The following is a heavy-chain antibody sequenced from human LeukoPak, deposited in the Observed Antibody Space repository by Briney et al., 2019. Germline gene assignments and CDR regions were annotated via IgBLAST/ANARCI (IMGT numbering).Heavy chain of an antibody. CDR3: ARYNTGGSDY. V-gene: IGHV3-33*01. CDR1: GFIFSSYG. Sequence: GGSLRLSCAASGFIFSSYGMHRVRQAPGKGLEWVAVIWYDGSKTYYADSVQSRFTVSRDNSKNTLHLQMSSLRDDDTAVYYCARYNTGGSDYWGQGALVTVSS. D-gene: IGHD7-27*01. J-gene: IGHJ4*03. CDR2: IWYDGSKT.